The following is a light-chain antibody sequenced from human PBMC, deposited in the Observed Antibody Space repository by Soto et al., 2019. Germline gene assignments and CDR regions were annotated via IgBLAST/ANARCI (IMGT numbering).Light chain of an antibody. CDR1: QSVSNN. Sequence: EIVLTQYPGTLCLAPGERCALCCRGSQSVSNNYLAWYQQKPGQAPRILIYGASTRANGVPARFSGSGSGTEFTITISSLKSEDFELYYCQPYNNWPLTVGGGTQVEIK. CDR3: QPYNNWPLT. V-gene: IGKV3-15*01. CDR2: GAS. J-gene: IGKJ4*01.